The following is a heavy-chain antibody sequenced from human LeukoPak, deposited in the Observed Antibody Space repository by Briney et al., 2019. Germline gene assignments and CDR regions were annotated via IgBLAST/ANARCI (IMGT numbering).Heavy chain of an antibody. CDR3: ARWGAIAAAGTGGYFDY. V-gene: IGHV5-51*01. CDR1: GYSFTSYW. J-gene: IGHJ4*02. Sequence: GASLQISCKGSGYSFTSYWIGWVRQMPGKGLEWMGIIYPGDSDTRYSPSFQGQVTISADKSISTAYLQWSSLQASDTAMYYCARWGAIAAAGTGGYFDYWGQGTLVTVSS. CDR2: IYPGDSDT. D-gene: IGHD6-13*01.